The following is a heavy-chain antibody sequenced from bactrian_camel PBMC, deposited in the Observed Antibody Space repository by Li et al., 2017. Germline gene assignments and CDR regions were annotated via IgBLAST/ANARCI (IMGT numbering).Heavy chain of an antibody. J-gene: IGHJ6*01. CDR3: SADTAAGSWYPRVFRY. D-gene: IGHD6*01. V-gene: IGHV3S31*01. CDR2: INSGGDST. Sequence: DVQLVESGGGLVQPGGSLRLSCAASEFTFSSYAMSWVRQAPGKGLEWVSTINSGGDSTYYADSVKGRFTTSKDNAKNTLYLQMNSLKPEDTAVYYCSADTAAGSWYPRVFRYWGQGTQVTVS. CDR1: EFTFSSYA.